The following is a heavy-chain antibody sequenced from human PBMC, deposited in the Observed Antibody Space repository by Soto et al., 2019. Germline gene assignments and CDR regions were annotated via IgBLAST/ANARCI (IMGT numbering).Heavy chain of an antibody. Sequence: GVLRLPCTASGFTFGDYAMSWFRQAPGKGLEWVGFIRSKAYGGTTEYAASVKGRFTISRDDSKSIAYLQMNSLKTEDTAVYYCTRASAYYDILTGYYSYYGMDVWGQGTTVTVSS. CDR3: TRASAYYDILTGYYSYYGMDV. J-gene: IGHJ6*02. V-gene: IGHV3-49*03. CDR1: GFTFGDYA. D-gene: IGHD3-9*01. CDR2: IRSKAYGGTT.